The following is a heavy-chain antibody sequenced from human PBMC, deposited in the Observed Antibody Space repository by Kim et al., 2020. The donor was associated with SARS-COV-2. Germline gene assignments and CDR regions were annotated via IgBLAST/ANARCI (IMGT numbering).Heavy chain of an antibody. V-gene: IGHV3-7*01. D-gene: IGHD2-15*01. CDR1: GFTFSSYW. CDR2: IKHDGSKK. Sequence: GGSLRLSCAASGFTFSSYWMRWVRQAPGKGLEWVANIKHDGSKKYYADSVKGRFTISRDNAKNTLYLQMNSLRAEDTAVYYCARVEGYCSVGSCYLGYFDYWGQGTLVTVSS. CDR3: ARVEGYCSVGSCYLGYFDY. J-gene: IGHJ4*02.